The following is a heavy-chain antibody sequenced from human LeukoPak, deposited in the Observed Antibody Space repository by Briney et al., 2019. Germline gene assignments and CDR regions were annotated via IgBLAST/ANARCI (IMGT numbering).Heavy chain of an antibody. V-gene: IGHV4-34*01. CDR3: ARRGVRQWLGY. Sequence: TSSETLSLTCAVYGGSFSGCYWSWIRQPPGKGLEWIGEINHSGSTNYNPSLKSRVTISVDTSKNQFSLKLSSVTAADTAVYYCARRGVRQWLGYWGQGTLVTVSS. CDR1: GGSFSGCY. D-gene: IGHD6-19*01. CDR2: INHSGST. J-gene: IGHJ4*02.